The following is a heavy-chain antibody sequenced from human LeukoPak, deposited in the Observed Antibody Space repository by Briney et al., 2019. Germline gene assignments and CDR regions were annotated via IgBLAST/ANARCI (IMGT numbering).Heavy chain of an antibody. D-gene: IGHD3-10*01. CDR1: GYTFTGYY. CDR3: ARLDGSGSVNWFDP. CDR2: INPNSGGT. J-gene: IGHJ5*02. Sequence: ASVKVSRKASGYTFTGYYMHWVRQAPGQGLEWMGWINPNSGGTNYAQKFQGRVTMTRDTSISTAYMELSRLRSDDTAVYYCARLDGSGSVNWFDPWGQGTLVTVSS. V-gene: IGHV1-2*02.